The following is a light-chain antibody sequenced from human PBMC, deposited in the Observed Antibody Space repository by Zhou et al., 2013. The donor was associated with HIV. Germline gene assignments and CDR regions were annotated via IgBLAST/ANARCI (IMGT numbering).Light chain of an antibody. CDR3: QKYNSAPRT. CDR2: TAS. J-gene: IGKJ1*01. CDR1: QGIGYS. Sequence: DIQMTQSPSSLSASVGDRVTITCRASQGIGYSLAWYQQKPGKVPKLLIYTASILQSGVPSRFSGMGSGTDFTLTISSPQPEDVATYYCQKYNSAPRTFGQGTKVEIK. V-gene: IGKV1-27*01.